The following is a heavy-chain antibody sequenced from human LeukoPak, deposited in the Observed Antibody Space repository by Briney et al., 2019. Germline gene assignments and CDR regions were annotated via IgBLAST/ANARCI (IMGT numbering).Heavy chain of an antibody. CDR1: GYTFTSYG. D-gene: IGHD2-15*01. CDR2: ISAYNGNT. J-gene: IGHJ5*02. V-gene: IGHV1-18*01. CDR3: ARGGGYCSGGSCLPRFSDWFDP. Sequence: GASVKVSCKASGYTFTSYGISWVRQAPGQGLEWMGWISAYNGNTNYAQKLQGRVTMTTDTSTSTAYMELRSLRSDDTAVYYCARGGGYCSGGSCLPRFSDWFDPWGQGTLVTVSS.